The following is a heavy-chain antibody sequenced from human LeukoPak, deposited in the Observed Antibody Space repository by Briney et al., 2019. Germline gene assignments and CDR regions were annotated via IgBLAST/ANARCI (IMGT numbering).Heavy chain of an antibody. D-gene: IGHD3-22*01. CDR2: ISAYNGNT. Sequence: GASVKVSCKASGYTFTSYGINWVRQAPGQGLEWMGWISAYNGNTNYAQKLQGRVTMTTDTSTSTAYMELRSLRSDDTAVYYCARDEGYSYGRSITMIVVKGFDPWGQGTLVTVSS. CDR3: ARDEGYSYGRSITMIVVKGFDP. V-gene: IGHV1-18*01. J-gene: IGHJ5*02. CDR1: GYTFTSYG.